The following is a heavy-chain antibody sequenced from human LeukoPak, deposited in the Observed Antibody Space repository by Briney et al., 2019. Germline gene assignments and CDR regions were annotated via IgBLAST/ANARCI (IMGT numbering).Heavy chain of an antibody. Sequence: SETLSLTCTVSGGSISSNTYQWSWIRQPPGKGLEWFGSISYSGSTYYNPSLKSRVTISVDTSKNQFSLKLSSVTAADTAVYYCARSYYDSSDYYFTSWGQGILVTVSS. J-gene: IGHJ4*02. CDR3: ARSYYDSSDYYFTS. D-gene: IGHD3-22*01. CDR1: GGSISSNTYQ. V-gene: IGHV4-39*07. CDR2: ISYSGST.